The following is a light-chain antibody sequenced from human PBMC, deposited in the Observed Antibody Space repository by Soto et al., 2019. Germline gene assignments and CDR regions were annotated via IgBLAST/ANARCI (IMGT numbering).Light chain of an antibody. CDR1: QSISSW. V-gene: IGKV1-5*01. J-gene: IGKJ4*01. CDR3: QHYNSFLT. Sequence: DIQMTQSPSTLSASVGDRVTITCRASQSISSWLAWYQQKPGKAPKLLIYDASSLESGVPSRFSGSGSGTVFTLTISSLQPDDFATYYCQHYNSFLTFGGGTKVDIK. CDR2: DAS.